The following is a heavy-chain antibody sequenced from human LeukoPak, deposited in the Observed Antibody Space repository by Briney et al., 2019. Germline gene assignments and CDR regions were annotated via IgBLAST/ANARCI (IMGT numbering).Heavy chain of an antibody. J-gene: IGHJ4*02. Sequence: GGSLRLSYAVSGFTFSSYWMHWVRQAPGKGLVWVSRIDRDGGRINYADSVKGRFTISRDNGKNTLFLQMNSLRAEDAAVYYCVRGNDYGGPHYWGQGTLVTASS. CDR1: GFTFSSYW. CDR3: VRGNDYGGPHY. D-gene: IGHD4-23*01. V-gene: IGHV3-74*01. CDR2: IDRDGGRI.